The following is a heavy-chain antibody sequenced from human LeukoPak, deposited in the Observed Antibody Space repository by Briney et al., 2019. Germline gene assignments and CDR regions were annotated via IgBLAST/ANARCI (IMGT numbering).Heavy chain of an antibody. CDR2: ISSSSTYI. J-gene: IGHJ6*03. D-gene: IGHD1-26*01. Sequence: GGSLRLSCAASGFTFDTYSMDWVRQAPGKGLEWVSSISSSSTYIYYADSVKGRFTISRDNANNSLHLQMNSLRAEDTAVYYCARDKSGSYDRYMDVWGTGTTVTVSS. CDR1: GFTFDTYS. V-gene: IGHV3-21*01. CDR3: ARDKSGSYDRYMDV.